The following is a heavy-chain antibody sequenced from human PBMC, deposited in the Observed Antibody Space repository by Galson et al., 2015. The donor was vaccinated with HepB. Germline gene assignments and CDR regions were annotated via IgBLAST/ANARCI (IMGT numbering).Heavy chain of an antibody. Sequence: SLRLSCAASGFAVSDNYMNWVRQAPGKGPEWVSVIFSGGTTYYADSVKGRFTISRDTSKSTLYLQMKSLRVEDTAVYYCAREGYMKQWEVANSFDVWGQGTMVTVSS. CDR1: GFAVSDNY. D-gene: IGHD1-26*01. CDR2: IFSGGTT. V-gene: IGHV3-53*01. CDR3: AREGYMKQWEVANSFDV. J-gene: IGHJ3*01.